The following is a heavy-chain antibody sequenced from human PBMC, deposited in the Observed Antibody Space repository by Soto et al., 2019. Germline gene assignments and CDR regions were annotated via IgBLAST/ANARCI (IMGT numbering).Heavy chain of an antibody. J-gene: IGHJ5*02. V-gene: IGHV4-59*08. Sequence: QVHLHESGPGLVKPSETLSLTCTVSNDSISNYYWNWIRQSPGKGLEWIGYISYPGTTNYNPSLKSRVAISLDTSKKKFSLTLSSVTAADTAVYFCASGGVMVTDNWLDPWGQGTLVTVSS. CDR1: NDSISNYY. CDR3: ASGGVMVTDNWLDP. CDR2: ISYPGTT. D-gene: IGHD2-21*02.